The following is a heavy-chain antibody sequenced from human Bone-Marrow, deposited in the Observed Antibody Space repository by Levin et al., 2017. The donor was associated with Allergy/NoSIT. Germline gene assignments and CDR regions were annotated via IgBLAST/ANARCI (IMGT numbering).Heavy chain of an antibody. J-gene: IGHJ3*02. D-gene: IGHD3-22*01. CDR1: GGSIRSYY. Sequence: SQTLSLPCTVSGGSIRSYYWSWIRQPAGKGLEWIGRIYTSGSTNYNPSLKSRVTMSVDTSKNQFSLKLSSVTAADTAVYYCARDRPYYDSRGYDALDIWGQGTMVTVSS. CDR2: IYTSGST. CDR3: ARDRPYYDSRGYDALDI. V-gene: IGHV4-4*07.